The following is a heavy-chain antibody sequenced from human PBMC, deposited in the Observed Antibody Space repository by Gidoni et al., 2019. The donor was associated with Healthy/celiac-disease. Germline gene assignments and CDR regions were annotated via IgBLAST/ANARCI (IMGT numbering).Heavy chain of an antibody. J-gene: IGHJ6*02. V-gene: IGHV1-69*01. CDR3: ARERYCTNGVCNTRFYGMDV. Sequence: QVQLVQSGAEVKKPGSSVKVSCKASGGTFSSYAISWVRQAPGQGLEWMGGIIPIFGTANYAQKFQGIVTITADESTSTAYMELSSLRSEDTAVYYCARERYCTNGVCNTRFYGMDVWGQGTTVTVSS. D-gene: IGHD2-8*01. CDR1: GGTFSSYA. CDR2: IIPIFGTA.